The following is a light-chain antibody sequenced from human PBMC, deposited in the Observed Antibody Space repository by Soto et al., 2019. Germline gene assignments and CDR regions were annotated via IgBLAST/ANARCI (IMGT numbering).Light chain of an antibody. J-gene: IGKJ2*01. V-gene: IGKV3-20*01. CDR3: QQYAASPYT. Sequence: EIVLTQSPGTLSLSPGDRATLSCRASQRIDSDYLAWYQQRPGQAPRLLIYGASSRAAGVSDRFTGSGSGTDFTLTITKLEPEDFAVFYCQQYAASPYTFGQGTTVDIK. CDR2: GAS. CDR1: QRIDSDY.